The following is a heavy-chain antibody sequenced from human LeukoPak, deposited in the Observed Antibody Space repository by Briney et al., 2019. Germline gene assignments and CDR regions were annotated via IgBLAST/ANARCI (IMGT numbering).Heavy chain of an antibody. V-gene: IGHV3-7*01. CDR2: IKPDGSEK. J-gene: IGHJ4*02. CDR1: GFIFSDYS. D-gene: IGHD7-27*01. Sequence: GGSLRLSCAASGFIFSDYSMDWVRQAPGKGLEWVANIKPDGSEKSYVDSVRGRFTISRDNAKNSLYLQMNSLRAEDTAVYYCARSLTGVTSYWGQGTLVTVSS. CDR3: ARSLTGVTSY.